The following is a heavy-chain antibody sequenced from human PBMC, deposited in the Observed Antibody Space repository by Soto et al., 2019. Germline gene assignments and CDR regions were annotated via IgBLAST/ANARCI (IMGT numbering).Heavy chain of an antibody. CDR1: GFTFSNYG. CDR3: ARDIESVSAKHVFHYYALSV. CDR2: VSANNGHT. V-gene: IGHV1-18*01. Sequence: ASVKASCKASGFTFSNYGLNWVRQAPGQGLEWMGWVSANNGHTNYAQNLQGRVSMTTDTSTSTAYMELRGLTFDDTAVYYCARDIESVSAKHVFHYYALSVWGQGTTDTGSS. J-gene: IGHJ6*02. D-gene: IGHD2-8*01.